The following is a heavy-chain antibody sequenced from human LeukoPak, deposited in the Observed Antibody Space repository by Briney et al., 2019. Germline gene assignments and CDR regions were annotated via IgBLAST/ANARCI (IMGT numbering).Heavy chain of an antibody. CDR1: GGSISSSTFY. CDR3: ARLVVSSWYHEVLLGRDY. Sequence: SETLSLTCTVSGGSISSSTFYWGWIRQPPGKGLEWIGYIYYSGSTNYNPSLKSRVTISVDTSKNQFSLKLNSVTAADTAVYYCARLVVSSWYHEVLLGRDYWGQGTLVTVSS. CDR2: IYYSGST. D-gene: IGHD6-13*01. J-gene: IGHJ4*02. V-gene: IGHV4-61*05.